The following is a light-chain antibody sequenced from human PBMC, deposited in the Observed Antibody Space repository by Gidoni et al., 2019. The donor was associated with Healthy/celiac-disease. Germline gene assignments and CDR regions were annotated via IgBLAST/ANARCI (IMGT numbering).Light chain of an antibody. Sequence: VFTPSPATLSLSPGATATPSCRASPSLSSYLAWYQQKPGQAPRLLTYDACNRATGIPARFSGSGSGTDFTPTISSLEPEDFAVYYCQQRSNLPTFGPGTRLEIK. CDR2: DAC. J-gene: IGKJ5*01. CDR1: PSLSSY. V-gene: IGKV3-11*01. CDR3: QQRSNLPT.